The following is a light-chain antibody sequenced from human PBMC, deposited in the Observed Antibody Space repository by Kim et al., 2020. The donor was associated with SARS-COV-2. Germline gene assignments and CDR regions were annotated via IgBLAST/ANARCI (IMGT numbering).Light chain of an antibody. CDR3: QSYDSSLSGSYV. CDR2: GNS. CDR1: SSNIGAGYA. V-gene: IGLV1-40*01. J-gene: IGLJ1*01. Sequence: VTIYCTGSSSNIGAGYAVHWYQQLPGTAPKLLIYGNSNRPSGVPDRFSGSKSGTSASLAITGLQAEDEADYYCQSYDSSLSGSYVFGTGTKVTVL.